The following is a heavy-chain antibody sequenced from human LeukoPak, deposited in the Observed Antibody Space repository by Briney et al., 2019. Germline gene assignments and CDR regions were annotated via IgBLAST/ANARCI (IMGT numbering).Heavy chain of an antibody. CDR1: GFTFSSYS. CDR3: ARDDRSSPVLNNWFDP. D-gene: IGHD3-22*01. CDR2: ISSSSSYI. J-gene: IGHJ5*02. V-gene: IGHV3-21*01. Sequence: GGSLRLSCAASGFTFSSYSMNWVRQAPGKGLEWVSSISSSSSYIYYADSVKGRFTISRDNAKNSLYLQMNSLRAEDTAVYYCARDDRSSPVLNNWFDPWGQGTLVTVSS.